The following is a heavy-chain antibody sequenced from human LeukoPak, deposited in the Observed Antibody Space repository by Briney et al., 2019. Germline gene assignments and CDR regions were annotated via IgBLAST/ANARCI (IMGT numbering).Heavy chain of an antibody. J-gene: IGHJ4*02. V-gene: IGHV1-8*01. CDR2: MNPNSGNT. CDR3: ARGIGSTTVTTLEYYFDY. CDR1: GYTFTSYD. Sequence: ASVKVSCKASGYTFTSYDINGVRQATGQGLEGMGRMNPNSGNTGYAQKFQGRVTMTRNTSISTAYMELSSLRSEDTAVYYCARGIGSTTVTTLEYYFDYWGQGTLVTVSS. D-gene: IGHD4-17*01.